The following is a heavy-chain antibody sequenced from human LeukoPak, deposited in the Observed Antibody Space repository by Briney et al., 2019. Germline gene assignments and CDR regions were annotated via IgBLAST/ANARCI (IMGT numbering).Heavy chain of an antibody. CDR3: AKTRGPLLPEH. V-gene: IGHV3-11*04. D-gene: IGHD3-22*01. CDR1: GFTFSDSY. CDR2: ISGSGQII. J-gene: IGHJ1*01. Sequence: GGSLRLSCAASGFTFSDSYMSWIRQSPGKGLEWVSHISGSGQIIYYADSMKGRFTISRDNAKNSLYLQMNSLRAEDTAVYYCAKTRGPLLPEHWGQGTLVTASS.